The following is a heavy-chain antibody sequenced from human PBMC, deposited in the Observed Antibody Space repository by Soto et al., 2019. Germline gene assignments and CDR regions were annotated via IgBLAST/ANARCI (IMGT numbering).Heavy chain of an antibody. V-gene: IGHV1-69*01. J-gene: IGHJ4*02. D-gene: IGHD4-17*01. Sequence: SVKVSCKTSGDSFSSYAISWVRQAPGQGLEWMGGIIPIFGTANYAQKFQGRVTKDASRSQVGLAMTNMDPVDTPTYYCAHMTTVTTFDYWGQGTPVHGSS. CDR2: IIPIFGTA. CDR1: GDSFSSYA. CDR3: AHMTTVTTFDY.